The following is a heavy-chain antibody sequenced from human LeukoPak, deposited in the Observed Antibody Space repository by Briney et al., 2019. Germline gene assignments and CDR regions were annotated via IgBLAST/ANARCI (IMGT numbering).Heavy chain of an antibody. J-gene: IGHJ4*02. Sequence: PSETLSLTCTVSGGSISSYYWSWIRQPAGKGLEWIGRIYPSGSTNYNPSLKNRVTMSVDTSKNQFSLKLSSVTAADTAVYYCARGARRYYYDSSGYGYYFDYWGQGTLVTVSS. V-gene: IGHV4-4*07. CDR1: GGSISSYY. CDR2: IYPSGST. D-gene: IGHD3-22*01. CDR3: ARGARRYYYDSSGYGYYFDY.